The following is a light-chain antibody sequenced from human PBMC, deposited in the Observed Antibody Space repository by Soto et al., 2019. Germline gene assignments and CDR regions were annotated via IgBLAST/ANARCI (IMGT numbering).Light chain of an antibody. CDR3: QQFDDSPFA. CDR2: DAS. V-gene: IGKV1D-13*01. J-gene: IGKJ3*01. CDR1: QGISSA. Sequence: AIQLTQSPSSLSASVGDSVTITCRASQGISSALAWYQQTPGRAPKLLIYDASTLASAVPSRFSGSRSGTDFTLTVSILQPEDFATYYCQQFDDSPFAFGPGPKVYI.